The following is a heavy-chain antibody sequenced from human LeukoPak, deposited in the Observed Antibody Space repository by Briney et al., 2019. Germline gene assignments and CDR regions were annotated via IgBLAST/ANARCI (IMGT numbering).Heavy chain of an antibody. CDR1: GFTFSTYT. D-gene: IGHD5-12*01. CDR2: ISSGSSYI. CDR3: AGKWPLDY. J-gene: IGHJ4*02. V-gene: IGHV3-21*01. Sequence: PGGSLRLSCAASGFTFSTYTMNWVRQAPGKGLDWVSSISSGSSYIYYADSVKGRFTISRDNAKNSLYLQMNSLRAEDTAVYYCAGKWPLDYWGQGTLVTVSS.